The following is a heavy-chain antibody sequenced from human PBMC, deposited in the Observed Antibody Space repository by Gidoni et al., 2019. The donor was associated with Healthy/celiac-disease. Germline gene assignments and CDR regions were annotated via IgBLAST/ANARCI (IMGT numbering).Heavy chain of an antibody. CDR3: ASSHPNLWFGES. CDR2: INPSGGST. Sequence: QVQLVQSGAEVKKPGASVKVSCKASGYTFTSYYMHWVRQAPGQGLEWMGIINPSGGSTSYAQKFQGRVTMTRDTSTSTVYMELSSLRSEDTAVYYCASSHPNLWFGESWGQGTLVTVSS. J-gene: IGHJ4*02. CDR1: GYTFTSYY. V-gene: IGHV1-46*03. D-gene: IGHD3-10*01.